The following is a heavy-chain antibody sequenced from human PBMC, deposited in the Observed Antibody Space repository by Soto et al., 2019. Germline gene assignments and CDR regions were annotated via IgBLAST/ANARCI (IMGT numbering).Heavy chain of an antibody. CDR2: ISYDGSNK. CDR1: GFTFSSYA. V-gene: IGHV3-30-3*01. CDR3: ARNSYDFWSGYYLYTEKPEASPYFDY. Sequence: GGSLRLSCAASGFTFSSYAMHWVRQAPGKGLEWVAVISYDGSNKYYADSVKGRFTISRDNSKNTLYLQMNSLRAEDTAVYYCARNSYDFWSGYYLYTEKPEASPYFDYWGQGTLVTVSS. J-gene: IGHJ4*02. D-gene: IGHD3-3*01.